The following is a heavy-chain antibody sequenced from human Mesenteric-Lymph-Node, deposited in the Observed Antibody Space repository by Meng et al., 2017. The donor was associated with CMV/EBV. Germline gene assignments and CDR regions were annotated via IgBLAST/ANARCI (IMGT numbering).Heavy chain of an antibody. CDR3: AHVSSGFDY. V-gene: IGHV2-5*01. Sequence: LPCPFSGFSLSASGVGVGWIRQPPGRALEWLALIYWNDDKRYSPSLKSRLTITKDTSKNQVVLTMTNMDPVDTATYYCAHVSSGFDYWGQGTLVTVSS. J-gene: IGHJ4*02. D-gene: IGHD3-22*01. CDR2: IYWNDDK. CDR1: GFSLSASGVG.